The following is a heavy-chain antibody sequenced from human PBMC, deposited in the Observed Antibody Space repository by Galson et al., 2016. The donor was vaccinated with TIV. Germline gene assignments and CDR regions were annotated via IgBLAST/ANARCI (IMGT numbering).Heavy chain of an antibody. J-gene: IGHJ4*02. CDR2: NSAYNGNT. V-gene: IGHV1-18*01. CDR3: ARVPSGLQEVIHYFDY. D-gene: IGHD3-16*02. Sequence: SVKVSCKASGYTFINYGVGWVRQAPGQGLEWIGWNSAYNGNTRYAQKLQARVTMTTDTSTNTAYMELRSLRSDDTAVYYCARVPSGLQEVIHYFDYWRQGTLVTVSS. CDR1: GYTFINYG.